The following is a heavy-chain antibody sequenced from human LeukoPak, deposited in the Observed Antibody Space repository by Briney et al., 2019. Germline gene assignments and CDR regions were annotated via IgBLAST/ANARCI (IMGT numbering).Heavy chain of an antibody. V-gene: IGHV3-23*01. CDR3: AKEAAGSARNYFDY. Sequence: PGGSLRLSCAASGFTFSSYAMSWVRQAPGKGLEWVSTISGSGGSTSYAVSVKGRFTISRDNSKNTLHLQMNSLRAEDTAVYYCAKEAAGSARNYFDYWGQGTLVTVSS. J-gene: IGHJ4*02. CDR2: ISGSGGST. CDR1: GFTFSSYA. D-gene: IGHD2-2*01.